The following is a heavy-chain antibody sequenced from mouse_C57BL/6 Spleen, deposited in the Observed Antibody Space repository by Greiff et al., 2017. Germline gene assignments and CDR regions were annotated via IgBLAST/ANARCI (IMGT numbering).Heavy chain of an antibody. CDR1: GYTFTSYG. V-gene: IGHV1-81*01. CDR2: IYPRSGNT. J-gene: IGHJ4*01. Sequence: VKLMESGAELARPGASVKLSCKASGYTFTSYGISWVKQRTGQGLEWIGEIYPRSGNTYYNEKFKGKATLTADKSSSTAYMELRSLTSEDSAVXCCASGGKGYAMDYWGKGTTVTVAS. CDR3: ASGGKGYAMDY.